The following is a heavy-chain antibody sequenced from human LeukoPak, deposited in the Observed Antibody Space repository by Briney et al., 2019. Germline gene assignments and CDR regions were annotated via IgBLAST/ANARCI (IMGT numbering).Heavy chain of an antibody. Sequence: GGSLRLSCAASGFTFSRYGMHWVRQAPGKGLEWVAVLWHDGSYEYYADSVKGRFTISRDSSKNTLYLQMNSLRAEDTAVYYCAKDGVGATSLDCWGQGTLVTVSS. V-gene: IGHV3-33*06. CDR1: GFTFSRYG. J-gene: IGHJ4*02. D-gene: IGHD1-26*01. CDR3: AKDGVGATSLDC. CDR2: LWHDGSYE.